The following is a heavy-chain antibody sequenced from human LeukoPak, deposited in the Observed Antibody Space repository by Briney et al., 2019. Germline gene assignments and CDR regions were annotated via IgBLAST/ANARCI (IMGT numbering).Heavy chain of an antibody. CDR3: TTGPIFGVVIRG. CDR2: IKSKTDGGTT. CDR1: GFTFSNAW. V-gene: IGHV3-15*01. J-gene: IGHJ4*02. Sequence: TSGGSLRLSCAASGFTFSNAWMSWVRQAPGKGLEWVGRIKSKTDGGTTDYSAPVKGRFTISRDDSKNTLDLQMNSLKTEDTAVYYCTTGPIFGVVIRGWGQGTLVTVSS. D-gene: IGHD3-3*01.